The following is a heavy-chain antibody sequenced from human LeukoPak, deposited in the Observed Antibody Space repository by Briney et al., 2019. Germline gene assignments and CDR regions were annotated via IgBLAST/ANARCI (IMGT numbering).Heavy chain of an antibody. CDR2: IYPGDSGP. CDR1: GYSFTSYC. CDR3: GMSGDRVPLQDDVFDV. Sequence: GESLKISCKVSGYSFTSYCIGWVRQMPGKGLEWMGIIYPGDSGPTYSPPFQGQVTISVDKSINTPYLQWSSLQASDTAMYYCGMSGDRVPLQDDVFDVWGQGTMVTVST. D-gene: IGHD1-26*01. V-gene: IGHV5-51*01. J-gene: IGHJ3*01.